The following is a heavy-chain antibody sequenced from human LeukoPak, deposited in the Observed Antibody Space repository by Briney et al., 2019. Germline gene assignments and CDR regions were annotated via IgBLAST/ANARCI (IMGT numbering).Heavy chain of an antibody. V-gene: IGHV4-59*01. CDR3: ATTNSRSGDDWFDP. Sequence: SETLSLTCTVSGGSISRNYWSWIRKSPGRGLEWIGYIYYSGSTHYNPSLKSRVTMSIDTSKNKFSLKLSSATAADTAIYYCATTNSRSGDDWFDPWGQGILVTVSS. CDR2: IYYSGST. D-gene: IGHD5-24*01. CDR1: GGSISRNY. J-gene: IGHJ5*02.